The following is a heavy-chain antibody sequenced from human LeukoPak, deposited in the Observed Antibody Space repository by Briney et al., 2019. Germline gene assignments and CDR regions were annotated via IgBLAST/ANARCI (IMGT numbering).Heavy chain of an antibody. Sequence: PGGSLRLSCAAPGFTFSSYWMSWVRQAPGKGLEWVANIKQDGSEKYYVDSVKGRFTISRDNAKNSLYLQMNSLRAEDTAVYYCAKDRYVALLATIGPNWFDPWGQGTLVTVSS. V-gene: IGHV3-7*03. J-gene: IGHJ5*02. D-gene: IGHD5-12*01. CDR3: AKDRYVALLATIGPNWFDP. CDR2: IKQDGSEK. CDR1: GFTFSSYW.